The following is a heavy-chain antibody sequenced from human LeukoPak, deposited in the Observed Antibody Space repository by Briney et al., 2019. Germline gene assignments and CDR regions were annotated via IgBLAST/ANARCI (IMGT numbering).Heavy chain of an antibody. D-gene: IGHD5-24*01. Sequence: GGSLRLSCAASGFTFSDYGMHWVRQAPGKGLEWVTFIRYDGSNKYYADSVKGRFAISRDNSKNTLYLQMNSLRAEDTAVYSCVKGRGENRPLYYMDVWGKGTTVTVSS. V-gene: IGHV3-30*02. CDR1: GFTFSDYG. J-gene: IGHJ6*03. CDR2: IRYDGSNK. CDR3: VKGRGENRPLYYMDV.